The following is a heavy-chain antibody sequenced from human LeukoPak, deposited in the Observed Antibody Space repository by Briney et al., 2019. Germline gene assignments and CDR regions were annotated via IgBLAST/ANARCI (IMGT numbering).Heavy chain of an antibody. CDR2: IYYSGST. Sequence: PSETLSLTCTVSGGSISSSSYYWGWIRQPPGKGLEWIGSIYYSGSTNYNPSLKSRVTISVDMSKNQFSLKLSSVTAADTAVCYCARLRYSSSWYFDYWGQGTLVTVSS. J-gene: IGHJ4*02. D-gene: IGHD6-13*01. V-gene: IGHV4-39*01. CDR1: GGSISSSSYY. CDR3: ARLRYSSSWYFDY.